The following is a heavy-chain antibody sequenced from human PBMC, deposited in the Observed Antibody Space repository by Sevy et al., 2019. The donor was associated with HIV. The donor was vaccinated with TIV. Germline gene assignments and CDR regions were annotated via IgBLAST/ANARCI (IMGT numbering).Heavy chain of an antibody. D-gene: IGHD3-10*01. J-gene: IGHJ4*02. CDR3: VRRGVDAYNVYFDL. CDR2: IRTGTDHI. Sequence: GGSLRLSCTASGFTFSAYSMNWVRQTPGKGLEWLSYIRTGTDHIYYADSAKGRFTISRDEAKKSVYLEMKSLRDQDTALYYCVRRGVDAYNVYFDLWGQGTLVTVSS. CDR1: GFTFSAYS. V-gene: IGHV3-48*02.